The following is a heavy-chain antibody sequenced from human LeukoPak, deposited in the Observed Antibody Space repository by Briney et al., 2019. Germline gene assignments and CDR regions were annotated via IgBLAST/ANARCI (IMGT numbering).Heavy chain of an antibody. Sequence: SETLSLTCAVYGGSFSGYYRSWIRQPPGKGLEWIGEINHSGSTNYNPSLKSRVTISVDTSKNQFSLKLSSVTAADTAVYYCARRGRGYSYGSEDYWGQGTLVTVSS. V-gene: IGHV4-34*01. CDR3: ARRGRGYSYGSEDY. D-gene: IGHD5-18*01. CDR2: INHSGST. CDR1: GGSFSGYY. J-gene: IGHJ4*02.